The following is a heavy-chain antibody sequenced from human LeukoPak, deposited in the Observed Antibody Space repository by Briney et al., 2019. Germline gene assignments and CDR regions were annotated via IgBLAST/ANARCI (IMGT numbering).Heavy chain of an antibody. CDR1: GGSISSFH. CDR3: ARHGTSGTNLNWFDP. Sequence: PSETLSPTCTVSGGSISSFHWSWIRQPPGKGLEWMGYIYYSGSTNYNPSLKSRVTISVDTSKNQFSLKLSSVTAADTAVYYCARHGTSGTNLNWFDPWGQGTLVTVSS. D-gene: IGHD1-1*01. J-gene: IGHJ5*02. V-gene: IGHV4-59*01. CDR2: IYYSGST.